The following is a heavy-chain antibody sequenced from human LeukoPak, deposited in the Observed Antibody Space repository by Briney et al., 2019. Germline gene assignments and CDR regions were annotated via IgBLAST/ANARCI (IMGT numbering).Heavy chain of an antibody. J-gene: IGHJ4*02. V-gene: IGHV3-74*01. CDR1: GFTFSHYE. CDR3: VTDVIR. CDR2: INNNGRST. D-gene: IGHD3-3*02. Sequence: SLRLSCVVSGFTFSHYEMIWVRQAPGKGLVWVSHINNNGRSTSYADSVKGRFTISRDNAKNTLYLQMNSLRDEDTAVYYCVTDVIRGGQG.